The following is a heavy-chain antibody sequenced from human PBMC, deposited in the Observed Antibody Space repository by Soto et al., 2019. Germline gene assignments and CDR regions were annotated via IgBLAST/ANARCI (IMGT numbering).Heavy chain of an antibody. V-gene: IGHV1-8*01. CDR2: MNPGSGDT. CDR1: GYSFTNND. Sequence: QVQLVQSGAEVREPGASVKVSCKASGYSFTNNDVSWVRQATGQGLEWMGWMNPGSGDTGYAQKFHGRVTMTWDNSIATAYMELSSLRSDDTAIYYCARMETFGALNWFDPWGQGTLVTVS. D-gene: IGHD3-16*01. CDR3: ARMETFGALNWFDP. J-gene: IGHJ5*02.